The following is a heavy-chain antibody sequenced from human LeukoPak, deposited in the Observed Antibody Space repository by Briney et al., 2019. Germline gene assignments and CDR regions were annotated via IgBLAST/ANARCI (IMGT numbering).Heavy chain of an antibody. CDR1: GGSFSAYY. V-gene: IGHV4-34*01. J-gene: IGHJ4*02. D-gene: IGHD3-3*01. Sequence: SETLSLTCAVYGGSFSAYYWSWIRQPPGKGLEWIGEINHSGSATYNPSLKSRVTVSVDTSKNQFSLKLRSVTAADTAVYYCARGLRSISSYYFDYWGQGTLVTVSS. CDR2: INHSGSA. CDR3: ARGLRSISSYYFDY.